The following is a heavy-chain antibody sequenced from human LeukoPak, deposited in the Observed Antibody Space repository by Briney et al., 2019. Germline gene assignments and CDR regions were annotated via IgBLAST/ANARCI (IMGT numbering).Heavy chain of an antibody. J-gene: IGHJ4*02. D-gene: IGHD3-22*01. CDR3: ARGYYDSSGYYPPDY. Sequence: SETLSLTCTVSAGSISSSSCYWGWIRQPPGKGLEWIGNIYYSGSTYYNPSLKSRVTISVDTSRNQFSLKLSSVTAADTAVYYCARGYYDSSGYYPPDYWGQGTLVTVSS. CDR1: AGSISSSSCY. CDR2: IYYSGST. V-gene: IGHV4-39*07.